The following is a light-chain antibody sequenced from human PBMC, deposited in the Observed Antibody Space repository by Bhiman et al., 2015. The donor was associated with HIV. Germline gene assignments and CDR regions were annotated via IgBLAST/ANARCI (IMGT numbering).Light chain of an antibody. CDR1: SLRSYY. Sequence: SSELTQDPAVSVALGQTVNITCQGDSLRSYYANWYQKKPGQAPRLVLYGKNNRPSGIPDRFSGSTSGDTAALTFTGAQAEDEADYYCHSRDTSTNVGVFGPGTKVTVL. J-gene: IGLJ1*01. V-gene: IGLV3-19*01. CDR3: HSRDTSTNVGV. CDR2: GKN.